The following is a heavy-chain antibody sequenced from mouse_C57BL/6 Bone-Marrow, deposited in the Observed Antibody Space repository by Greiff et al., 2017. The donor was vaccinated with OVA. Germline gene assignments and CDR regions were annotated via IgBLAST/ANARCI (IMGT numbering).Heavy chain of an antibody. CDR2: IRSKSNNYAT. Sequence: EVKVVESGGGLVQPKGSLKLSCAASGFSFNTYAMNWVRQAPGKGLEWVARIRSKSNNYATYYADSVKDRFTISRDDSESMLYLQMNNLKTEDTAMYYCVRQTLYSIFDYWGQGTTLTVSS. D-gene: IGHD2-5*01. CDR3: VRQTLYSIFDY. J-gene: IGHJ2*01. CDR1: GFSFNTYA. V-gene: IGHV10-1*01.